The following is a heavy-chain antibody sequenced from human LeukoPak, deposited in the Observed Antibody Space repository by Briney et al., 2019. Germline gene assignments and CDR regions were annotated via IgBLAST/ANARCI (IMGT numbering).Heavy chain of an antibody. J-gene: IGHJ4*01. V-gene: IGHV3-7*01. CDR3: ARDGTAAGLYFDL. CDR1: GFTFSSYW. CDR2: IRQDGGEK. Sequence: GGSLRLSCAVSGFTFSSYWMNWVRQAPGKGLEWVANIRQDGGEKSYVDSVKGRFTISRDNTKNSLYLQMSSLRAEDTAVYYCARDGTAAGLYFDLWGQGTLVTVSS. D-gene: IGHD6-13*01.